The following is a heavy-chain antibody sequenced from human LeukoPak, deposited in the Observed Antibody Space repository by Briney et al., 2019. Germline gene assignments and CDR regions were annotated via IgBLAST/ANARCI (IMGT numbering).Heavy chain of an antibody. J-gene: IGHJ5*02. CDR3: ATYYYDSSSYQKWFDP. CDR1: GGSISTGGYY. CDR2: IYYTGST. Sequence: PSETLSLTCTVSGGSISTGGYYWSWIRQNPGKGLEWIGYIYYTGSTYYNPSLKSRVTISVDTSKKQFSLKLSSVTAADTAVYYCATYYYDSSSYQKWFDPWGQGTLVTVS. V-gene: IGHV4-31*03. D-gene: IGHD3-22*01.